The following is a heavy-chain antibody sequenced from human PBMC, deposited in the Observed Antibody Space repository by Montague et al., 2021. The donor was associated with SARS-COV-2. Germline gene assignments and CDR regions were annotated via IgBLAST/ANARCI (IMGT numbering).Heavy chain of an antibody. CDR1: GFTFSNYA. J-gene: IGHJ3*02. CDR3: AKFQWLELGDFDI. V-gene: IGHV3-23*03. Sequence: SLRLSCAASGFTFSNYAVSWVRQAPGKGLEWVSVTYSGDSYTYYADFVKGRFTISRDNSKTTLYLQMNSLRAEDTAVYYCAKFQWLELGDFDIWGQGTMVTVSS. CDR2: TYSGDSYT. D-gene: IGHD6-19*01.